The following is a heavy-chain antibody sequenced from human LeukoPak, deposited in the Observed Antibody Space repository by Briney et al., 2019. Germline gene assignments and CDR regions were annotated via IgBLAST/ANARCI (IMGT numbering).Heavy chain of an antibody. CDR2: ISAYNGNT. V-gene: IGHV1-18*01. J-gene: IGHJ4*02. CDR3: AREWNYDILTGYLDY. D-gene: IGHD3-9*01. CDR1: GYTFTNYG. Sequence: ASVKVSCKASGYTFTNYGISWVRQAPGQGLEWMGWISAYNGNTNYAQKLQGRVTMTTDTSTSTAYMELRSLRSDDTAMYYCAREWNYDILTGYLDYWGQGTLVTVSS.